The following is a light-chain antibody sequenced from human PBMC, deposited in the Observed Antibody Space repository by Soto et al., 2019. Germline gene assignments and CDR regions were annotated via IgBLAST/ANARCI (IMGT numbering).Light chain of an antibody. Sequence: VMTQSQATLSVSPGERATLSCRASQSLRSSLAWYQQKPGQAPRLLIYGASTRATGIPARFSGSGSGTEFTLTISSLQSEDFAVYFCHQYNLLPQTFGQGTKVEIK. V-gene: IGKV3-15*01. J-gene: IGKJ1*01. CDR2: GAS. CDR1: QSLRSS. CDR3: HQYNLLPQT.